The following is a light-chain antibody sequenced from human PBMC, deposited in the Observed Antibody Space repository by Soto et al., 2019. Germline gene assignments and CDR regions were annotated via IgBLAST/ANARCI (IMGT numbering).Light chain of an antibody. V-gene: IGKV1-12*01. CDR2: DAS. CDR3: QQFYNYPRT. J-gene: IGKJ1*01. CDR1: QGISSW. Sequence: EIQMTQYPSSVSASVGDRVTVTCRASQGISSWLAWYQQKPGKAPKLLIYDASTLQTGVPSRFSGSGSGTDFTLTISYLQSEDFGTYYCQQFYNYPRTFGQGTKVDI.